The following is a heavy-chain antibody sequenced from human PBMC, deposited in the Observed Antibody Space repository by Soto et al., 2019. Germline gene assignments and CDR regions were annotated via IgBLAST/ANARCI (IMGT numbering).Heavy chain of an antibody. V-gene: IGHV4-59*01. CDR2: IYYSGIT. J-gene: IGHJ4*02. CDR3: ARGGGVYYFDY. D-gene: IGHD2-8*02. Sequence: SEALSLTCTVSGGSISSYYWSWIRQPPGKGLEWIGYIYYSGITDYNPSLKSRVTISVDTSKSQFSLKLSSVTTADTAVYYCARGGGVYYFDYWGQGTLVTVSS. CDR1: GGSISSYY.